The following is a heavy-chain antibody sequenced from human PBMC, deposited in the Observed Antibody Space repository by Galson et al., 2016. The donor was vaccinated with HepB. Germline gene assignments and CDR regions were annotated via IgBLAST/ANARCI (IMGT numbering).Heavy chain of an antibody. CDR2: ISSNGGTT. CDR1: GFTFTSYA. V-gene: IGHV3-64D*06. Sequence: SLRLSCAASGFTFTSYAMHWARQAPGKGLEYVSAISSNGGTTYYADSVKGRFTISRVNSKNTLYLQISGLRPDDSAVYYCVRDHYPDKTTYYYWYFDLWGRGTPVTVSS. D-gene: IGHD2/OR15-2a*01. J-gene: IGHJ2*01. CDR3: VRDHYPDKTTYYYWYFDL.